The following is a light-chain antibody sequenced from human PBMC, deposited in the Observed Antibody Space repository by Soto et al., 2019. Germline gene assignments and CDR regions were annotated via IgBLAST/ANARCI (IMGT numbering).Light chain of an antibody. CDR1: QSVSSY. J-gene: IGKJ1*01. Sequence: EIVLTQSPATQSLTPRERATLSYRASQSVSSYLAWYQQKPGQAPRLLIDDASNRATGIPARFSGSGSGTDFTLTISSLEPEDSAVYYCQQRADWWTFGQGTKVDIK. V-gene: IGKV3-11*01. CDR3: QQRADWWT. CDR2: DAS.